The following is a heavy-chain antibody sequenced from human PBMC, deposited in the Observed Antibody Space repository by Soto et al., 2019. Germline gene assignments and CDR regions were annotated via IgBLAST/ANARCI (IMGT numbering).Heavy chain of an antibody. V-gene: IGHV4-4*07. CDR1: GGSISNYY. CDR3: ARGGSPRVVDH. CDR2: IYTTGST. J-gene: IGHJ4*02. Sequence: SETLSLTCTVSGGSISNYYWSWIRQPAGKGLEWIGRIYTTGSTNYNPSLKSRVTMSVDTSKNQFSLNLSSVTAADTAVYYCARGGSPRVVDHWGQGTLVTVSS. D-gene: IGHD1-26*01.